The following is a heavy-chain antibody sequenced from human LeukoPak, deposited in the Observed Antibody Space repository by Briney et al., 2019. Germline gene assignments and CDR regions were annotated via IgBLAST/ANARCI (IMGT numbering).Heavy chain of an antibody. Sequence: GGSLSLSCAASGFTLSTYRMNWVRHAPGKGLEWVSYIRGSGGTTYYADSVKGRFTISRDNAKNSLYLQLNSLRDEDTAVYYCVRDPDALDYWGQGTLVTVSS. CDR3: VRDPDALDY. V-gene: IGHV3-48*02. CDR1: GFTLSTYR. J-gene: IGHJ4*02. CDR2: IRGSGGTT.